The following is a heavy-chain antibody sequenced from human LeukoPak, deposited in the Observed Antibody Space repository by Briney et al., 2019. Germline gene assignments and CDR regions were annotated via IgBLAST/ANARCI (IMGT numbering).Heavy chain of an antibody. CDR1: GYSFSSYW. CDR2: IYPGDSDT. V-gene: IGHV5-51*01. CDR3: ARHQAGDY. J-gene: IGHJ4*02. Sequence: GGSLKISCKGSGYSFSSYWIAWVRQMPGKGLEWMGIIYPGDSDTRYSPSFQGQVTISADKSTSTAYLQWSSLKVSDTAMYYCARHQAGDYWGQGTVANVSP. D-gene: IGHD6-13*01.